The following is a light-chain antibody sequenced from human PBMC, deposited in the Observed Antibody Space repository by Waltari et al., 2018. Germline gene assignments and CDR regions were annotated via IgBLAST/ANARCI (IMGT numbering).Light chain of an antibody. CDR1: QNIRIY. CDR2: DAS. V-gene: IGKV3-11*01. J-gene: IGKJ1*01. CDR3: QQRDQWPRT. Sequence: EIVLTHSPATLSLSPGERATLSCRASQNIRIYLGWYQQKPGQAPRLLIQDASNRAPGIPGRFSGSGSGTDFTLTISSLEFEDSAVYYCQQRDQWPRTFGRGTKVEIK.